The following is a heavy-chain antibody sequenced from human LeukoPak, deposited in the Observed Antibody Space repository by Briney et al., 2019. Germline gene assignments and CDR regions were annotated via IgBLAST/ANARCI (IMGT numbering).Heavy chain of an antibody. J-gene: IGHJ6*02. CDR1: GDSISSYY. CDR3: ARGVVAANYYYYGMDV. D-gene: IGHD2-15*01. Sequence: SETLSLTCTVSGDSISSYYWSWIRQPPGKGLEWFGYIYYSGSTNYNPSLKSRVTISVDTSKNRFSLKLSSVTAADTAVYYCARGVVAANYYYYGMDVWGQGTTVTVSS. CDR2: IYYSGST. V-gene: IGHV4-59*08.